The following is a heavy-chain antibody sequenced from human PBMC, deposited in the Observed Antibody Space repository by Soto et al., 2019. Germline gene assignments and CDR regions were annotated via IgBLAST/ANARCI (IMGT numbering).Heavy chain of an antibody. CDR3: AKTRVADSGYYFDH. D-gene: IGHD3-10*01. J-gene: IGHJ4*02. CDR2: ISGGSSYT. CDR1: GFSFGDSY. Sequence: QVQLVESGGGLVKPGGSLRLSCAASGFSFGDSYMSWIRQSAGKGLEWLSYISGGSSYTKYAESVKGRFTISRDNARRSLFLQVNGLRAHDTAIYYCAKTRVADSGYYFDHWGQGTMVTVSS. V-gene: IGHV3-11*05.